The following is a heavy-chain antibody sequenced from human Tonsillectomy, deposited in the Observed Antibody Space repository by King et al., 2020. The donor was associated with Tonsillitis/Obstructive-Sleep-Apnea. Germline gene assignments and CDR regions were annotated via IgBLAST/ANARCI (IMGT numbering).Heavy chain of an antibody. CDR3: ARHWEL. V-gene: IGHV3-72*01. D-gene: IGHD3-10*01. Sequence: VQLVESGGGLVQPGGSLRLSCAASGFTFSDHYMDWVRQAPGKGLEWVGRTRNKANSYTTEYAASVKGRFTISRDDLKNSLYLQMNSLKTENTAVYYCARHWELRGQGTLVTVSS. CDR2: TRNKANSYTT. CDR1: GFTFSDHY. J-gene: IGHJ4*02.